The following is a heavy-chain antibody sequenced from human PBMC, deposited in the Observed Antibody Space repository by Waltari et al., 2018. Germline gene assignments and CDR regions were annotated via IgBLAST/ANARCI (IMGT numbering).Heavy chain of an antibody. CDR2: ISGSGDST. V-gene: IGHV3-23*01. J-gene: IGHJ4*02. CDR3: AKAGYSGYNRYFDY. Sequence: EVQLLESGGGLVQPGGSLRLSCAASGFASSSHAMSWVRQAPGKGLEWVSHISGSGDSTYYADSVKGRFTISRDNSKNTLYLQMNSLRAEDTAVYYCAKAGYSGYNRYFDYWGQGTLVTVSS. D-gene: IGHD5-12*01. CDR1: GFASSSHA.